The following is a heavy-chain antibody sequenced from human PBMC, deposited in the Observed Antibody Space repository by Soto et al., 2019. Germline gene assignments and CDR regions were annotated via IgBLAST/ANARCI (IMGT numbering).Heavy chain of an antibody. CDR3: ARAPLPPEIWRSGDWFDP. CDR1: GGSISSGGYY. D-gene: IGHD7-27*01. J-gene: IGHJ5*02. CDR2: IYYSGST. V-gene: IGHV4-31*03. Sequence: SETLSLTCTVSGGSISSGGYYWSWIRQHPGKGLEWIGYIYYSGSTYYNPSLKSRVTISVDTSKNQFSLKLSSVTAADTAVYYCARAPLPPEIWRSGDWFDPWGQGTLVTVSS.